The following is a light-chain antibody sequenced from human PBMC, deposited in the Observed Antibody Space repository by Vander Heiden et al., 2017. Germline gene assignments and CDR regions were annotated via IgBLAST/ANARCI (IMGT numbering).Light chain of an antibody. CDR1: SSNIGADYD. V-gene: IGLV1-40*01. J-gene: IGLJ2*01. CDR3: QSFDSGLGVI. Sequence: QSLLTQPPSVSGAPGPTVIISCTGSSSNIGADYDVHWYQHLPGTAPKLLIYGNTLRASGVPDRFSGSKSATSASLAITGLQAEDEADYYCQSFDSGLGVIFGGGTRLTV. CDR2: GNT.